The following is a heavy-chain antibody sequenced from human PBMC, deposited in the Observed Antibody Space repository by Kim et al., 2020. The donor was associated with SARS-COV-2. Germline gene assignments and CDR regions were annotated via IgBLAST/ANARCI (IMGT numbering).Heavy chain of an antibody. J-gene: IGHJ3*02. Sequence: SETLSLTCTVSGASITSTNFYGGWIRQPPGKGLEWIGDVYFSGGTYYNPSLTGRVTISVDTSKNQVSLKLNSVTAADSAVYYCARHRERGSFSAGAFDSWGQGTMVTVSS. CDR1: GASITSTNFY. V-gene: IGHV4-39*01. D-gene: IGHD1-1*01. CDR3: ARHRERGSFSAGAFDS. CDR2: VYFSGGT.